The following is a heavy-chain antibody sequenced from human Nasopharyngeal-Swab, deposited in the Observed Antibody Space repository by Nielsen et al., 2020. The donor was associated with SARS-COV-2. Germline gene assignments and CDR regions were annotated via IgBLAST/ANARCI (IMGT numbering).Heavy chain of an antibody. CDR3: ARDGLDYDFWSAYFMDV. CDR1: VFTSTHYN. J-gene: IGHJ6*02. D-gene: IGHD3-3*01. CDR2: ISSSSSYI. Sequence: GGSLRLSCAASVFTSTHYNFNWVPQAPGKGLEWVSSISSSSSYIYYADSVKGRFTISRDNAKNSLYLQMNSLRAEDTAVYYCARDGLDYDFWSAYFMDVWGQGTTVTVSS. V-gene: IGHV3-21*01.